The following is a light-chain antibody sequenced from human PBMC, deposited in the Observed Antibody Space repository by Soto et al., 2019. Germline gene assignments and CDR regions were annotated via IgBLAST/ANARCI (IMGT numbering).Light chain of an antibody. V-gene: IGKV2-28*01. CDR2: LGS. CDR1: QSLLHSNGYNY. J-gene: IGKJ1*01. CDR3: MQTLQSWT. Sequence: DIVMTQSPLSLPVTPGEPASISCRSSQSLLHSNGYNYLDWYLQKPGQSPQLLIYLGSNRVSGFPDRVSGSGSGTDFTLKISRGEAEDVGVYYCMQTLQSWTFGQGTKVDI.